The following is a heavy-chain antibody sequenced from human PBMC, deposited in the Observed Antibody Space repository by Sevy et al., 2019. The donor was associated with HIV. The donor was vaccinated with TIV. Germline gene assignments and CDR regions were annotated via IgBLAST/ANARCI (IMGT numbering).Heavy chain of an antibody. Sequence: SGPTLVKPTQTLTLTCTFSGFSLSTSGVGVGWIRQPPGTALEWLALIYWDDDKRYSPSLKGRLTITKDTSKNQVVLTVTDMDHVDTATYYCAHRRQGYSSGWYVDYWGQGTLVTVSS. CDR3: AHRRQGYSSGWYVDY. D-gene: IGHD6-19*01. V-gene: IGHV2-5*02. CDR1: GFSLSTSGVG. CDR2: IYWDDDK. J-gene: IGHJ4*02.